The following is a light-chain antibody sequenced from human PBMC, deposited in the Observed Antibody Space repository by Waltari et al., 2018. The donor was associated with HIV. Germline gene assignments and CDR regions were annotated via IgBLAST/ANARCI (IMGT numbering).Light chain of an antibody. CDR1: SNDVGGYNY. Sequence: QSALTQPASVSGSPGQSITISCTGTSNDVGGYNYVPWYQQHPGKAPKLMIYDVTTRPSGVSDRFSGSKSGNTASLTISGLQAEDEADYYCSSYTKTLYVIFGGGTKLTVL. CDR3: SSYTKTLYVI. J-gene: IGLJ2*01. CDR2: DVT. V-gene: IGLV2-14*03.